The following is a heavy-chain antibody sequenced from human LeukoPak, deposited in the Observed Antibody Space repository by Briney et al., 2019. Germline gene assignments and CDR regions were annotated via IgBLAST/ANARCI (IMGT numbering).Heavy chain of an antibody. CDR3: ARDFDYGDYIDF. D-gene: IGHD4/OR15-4a*01. V-gene: IGHV3-48*04. J-gene: IGHJ4*02. CDR2: ISSGGLTI. Sequence: GGTLRLSCVASGFTFSTYTFNWVRQAPGKGLEWLSYISSGGLTIFYADSVKGRFTISRDNTKNSIFLDMTNLRAEDTAVYYCARDFDYGDYIDFWGQGTLVAVSS. CDR1: GFTFSTYT.